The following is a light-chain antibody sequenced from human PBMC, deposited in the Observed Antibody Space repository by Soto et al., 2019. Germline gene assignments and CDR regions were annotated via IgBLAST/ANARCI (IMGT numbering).Light chain of an antibody. V-gene: IGKV3-15*01. J-gene: IGKJ1*01. CDR3: QQYSDWPWT. Sequence: EIVMTQSPATLSVSPGESATLSCRASQSLSTDLAWYQQRPGQAPSLLIYRASTRATGIPARFSGSGSGTEFTLTISSLQSEDFAVYCCQQYSDWPWTFGQGTKVDIK. CDR2: RAS. CDR1: QSLSTD.